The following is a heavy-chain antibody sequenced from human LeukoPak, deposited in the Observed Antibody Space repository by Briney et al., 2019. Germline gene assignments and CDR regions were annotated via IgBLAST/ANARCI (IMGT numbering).Heavy chain of an antibody. CDR1: GFTFSTFS. J-gene: IGHJ6*02. D-gene: IGHD4-17*01. CDR2: TSSGSDSA. CDR3: AREYGDYDSYYYGLDV. Sequence: GGSLRLSCVASGFTFSTFSMNWVRQAPGKGLEWVSSTSSGSDSAYYADSVKGRFTISRDDAKDSLFLQMNSLRADDTAVYYCAREYGDYDSYYYGLDVWGQGTTVTVSS. V-gene: IGHV3-21*01.